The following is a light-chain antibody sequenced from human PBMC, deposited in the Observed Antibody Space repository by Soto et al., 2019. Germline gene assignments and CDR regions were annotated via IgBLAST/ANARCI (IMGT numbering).Light chain of an antibody. CDR1: SSDVGVYNY. CDR2: EVS. J-gene: IGLJ1*01. Sequence: QSALTQPASVSESPGQSITISCSGTSSDVGVYNYVSWYQQHPGKAPKLMIYEVSNRPSGVSNRFSGSKSGNTASLTISGLQAEDEADYYCSSYTSSSTLPYVFGTGTKVTVL. V-gene: IGLV2-14*01. CDR3: SSYTSSSTLPYV.